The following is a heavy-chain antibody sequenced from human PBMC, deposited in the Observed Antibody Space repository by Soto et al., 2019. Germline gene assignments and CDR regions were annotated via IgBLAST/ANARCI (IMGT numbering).Heavy chain of an antibody. CDR1: GFTFSNYW. CDR2: IHSDGSST. J-gene: IGHJ3*01. CDR3: ARDNWNTV. Sequence: EVQLVESGGGLVQPGGSLRLSCAASGFTFSNYWMHWVRQAPGKGLVWVSRIHSDGSSTFYADSVKGRFTISRDNAKKMAYLQMNSLIAEDTAVYYCARDNWNTVWGQGTMVTVSS. V-gene: IGHV3-74*01. D-gene: IGHD1-20*01.